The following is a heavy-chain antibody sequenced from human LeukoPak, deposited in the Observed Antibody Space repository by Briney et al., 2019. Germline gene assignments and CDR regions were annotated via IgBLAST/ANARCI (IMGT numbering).Heavy chain of an antibody. CDR1: GGSFSGYY. Sequence: SETLSLICAVYGGSFSGYYWSWIRQPPGKGLEWIGEINHSGSTNYNPSLKSRVAISVDTSKNQFSLKLSSVTAADTAVYYCARDGPDSSGYYSSWGQGTLVTVSS. CDR2: INHSGST. D-gene: IGHD3-22*01. CDR3: ARDGPDSSGYYSS. V-gene: IGHV4-34*01. J-gene: IGHJ5*02.